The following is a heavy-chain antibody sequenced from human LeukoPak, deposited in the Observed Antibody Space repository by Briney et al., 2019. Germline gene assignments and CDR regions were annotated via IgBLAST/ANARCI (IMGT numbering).Heavy chain of an antibody. CDR2: IYYSGSS. CDR3: ARGGDTADY. CDR1: GYSISSYY. J-gene: IGHJ4*02. Sequence: PSETLSLTCTVSGYSISSYYWSWIRQPPGKGLEWIGYIYYSGSSNYNPSLKSRVTISVDTSKNQFSLKLSSVTAADTAVYYCARGGDTADYWGQGTLVTVSS. D-gene: IGHD3-16*01. V-gene: IGHV4-59*01.